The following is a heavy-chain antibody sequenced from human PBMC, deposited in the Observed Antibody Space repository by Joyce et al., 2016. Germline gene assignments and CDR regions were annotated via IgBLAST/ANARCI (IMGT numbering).Heavy chain of an antibody. CDR2: INNSGVT. D-gene: IGHD6-19*01. V-gene: IGHV4-34*01. CDR3: ARSQWLAPLMY. Sequence: QVQLQQWGAGLFKPSETLSLTCAVSGGPFRGFFWTCVRQPPGKGLEWIGDINNSGVTNYNPSLKTRVTFSVDTSKNQFSLKLTSLSAADTAVYYCARSQWLAPLMYWGQGTPVTVSS. CDR1: GGPFRGFF. J-gene: IGHJ4*02.